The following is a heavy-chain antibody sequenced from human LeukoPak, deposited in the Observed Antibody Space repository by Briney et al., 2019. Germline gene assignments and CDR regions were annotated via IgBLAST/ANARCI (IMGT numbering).Heavy chain of an antibody. CDR1: GFTFTSYS. D-gene: IGHD5-12*01. CDR2: IRSSSCTI. CDR3: TRDRGPLDY. Sequence: GRSQRLSRAASGFTFTSYSMNCVPHAPGKGLECVSYIRSSSCTILYADSVKGRFNNSIDNAKNRLCLQMNSLTSQHTAVYYFTRDRGPLDYWGEGTLVTVSS. J-gene: IGHJ4*02. V-gene: IGHV3-48*01.